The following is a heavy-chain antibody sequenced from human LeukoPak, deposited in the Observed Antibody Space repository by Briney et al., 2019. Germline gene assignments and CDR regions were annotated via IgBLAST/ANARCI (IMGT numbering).Heavy chain of an antibody. CDR2: ISSSSITI. Sequence: PGGSLRLSCAASGFTFSSYSLNWVRQAPGKGLERVSFISSSSITIYYADSVKGRFTISRDNAEKSLYLQMNSLRAEDTAVYYCARDRGGSYFAIDYWGQGTLVTVSS. CDR1: GFTFSSYS. CDR3: ARDRGGSYFAIDY. V-gene: IGHV3-48*04. D-gene: IGHD1-26*01. J-gene: IGHJ4*02.